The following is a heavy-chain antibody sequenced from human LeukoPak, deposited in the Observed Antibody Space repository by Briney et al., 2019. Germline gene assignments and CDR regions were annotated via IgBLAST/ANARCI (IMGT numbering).Heavy chain of an antibody. Sequence: PGGSLRLSCAASGFTFSSYAMSWVRQAPGKGLEWVSAISGSGGSTYYADSVKGRFTISRDNAKNSLYLQMNSLRAEDTAVYYCARQGTAMVDYWGQGTLVTVSS. J-gene: IGHJ4*02. D-gene: IGHD5-18*01. CDR1: GFTFSSYA. V-gene: IGHV3-23*01. CDR2: ISGSGGST. CDR3: ARQGTAMVDY.